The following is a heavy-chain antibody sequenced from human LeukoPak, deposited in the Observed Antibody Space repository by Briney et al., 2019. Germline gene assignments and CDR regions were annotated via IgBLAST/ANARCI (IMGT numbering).Heavy chain of an antibody. CDR3: ARGGGYDSSDY. J-gene: IGHJ4*02. CDR2: IYGGGSI. V-gene: IGHV3-53*01. Sequence: GSLRLSFVASGFRVSRIHMTWVRQAPGKGLEWVSVIYGGGSIYYADSVKGRFTISRDNSKNTLYLQMNSLRAEDTAVYYCARGGGYDSSDYWGQGTLVTVSS. CDR1: GFRVSRIH. D-gene: IGHD3-22*01.